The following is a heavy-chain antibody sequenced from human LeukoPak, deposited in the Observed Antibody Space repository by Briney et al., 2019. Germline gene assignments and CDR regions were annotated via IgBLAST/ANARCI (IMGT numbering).Heavy chain of an antibody. CDR1: GGSISSYY. CDR2: IYYSGST. Sequence: KASETLSLTCTVSGGSISSYYWSWIRQPPGKGLEWIGYIYYSGSTNYNPSLKSRVTISVDTSKNQFSLKLSSVTAADTAVYYCARVNYGGHGFYYYGMDVWGQGTTVTVSS. CDR3: ARVNYGGHGFYYYGMDV. J-gene: IGHJ6*02. V-gene: IGHV4-59*01. D-gene: IGHD4/OR15-4a*01.